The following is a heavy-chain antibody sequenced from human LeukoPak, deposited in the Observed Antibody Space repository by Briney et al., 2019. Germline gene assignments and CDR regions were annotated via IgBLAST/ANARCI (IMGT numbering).Heavy chain of an antibody. CDR2: IYHSEST. CDR1: GYSISSTYY. D-gene: IGHD4/OR15-4a*01. CDR3: ARGLGAPVRFPQDPVGYFDL. V-gene: IGHV4-38-2*02. J-gene: IGHJ2*01. Sequence: SETLSLTCTVSGYSISSTYYWGWIRQPPGKGLEWIGSIYHSESTYYNPSLKSRVTISVDTSKNQFSLKLSSVTAADTAVYYCARGLGAPVRFPQDPVGYFDLWGRGTLVTVSS.